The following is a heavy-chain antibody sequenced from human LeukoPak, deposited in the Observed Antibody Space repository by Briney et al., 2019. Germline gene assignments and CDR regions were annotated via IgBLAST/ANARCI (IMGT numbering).Heavy chain of an antibody. V-gene: IGHV1-69*05. D-gene: IGHD3-10*01. Sequence: SSVMVSCKASGGTFSSYAISWVRQAPGQGLEWMGGIIPIFGTANYAQKFQGRVTITTDESTSTAYMELSSLRSEDTAVYYCARRSRRGVMADAFDIWGQGTMVTVSS. CDR3: ARRSRRGVMADAFDI. CDR2: IIPIFGTA. CDR1: GGTFSSYA. J-gene: IGHJ3*02.